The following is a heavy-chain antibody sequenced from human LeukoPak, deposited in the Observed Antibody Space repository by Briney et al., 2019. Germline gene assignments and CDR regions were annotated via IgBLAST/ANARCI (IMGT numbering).Heavy chain of an antibody. V-gene: IGHV3-23*01. CDR3: AKGSPPAVAGPLPYYFDY. Sequence: GGSLRLSCAASGFTFSSYAMSWVRQAPGKGLEWVSAISGSGGSTYYADSVKGRFTISRDNSKNTLYLQMNSLRAEDTAVYYCAKGSPPAVAGPLPYYFDYWGQGTLVTVSS. CDR1: GFTFSSYA. J-gene: IGHJ4*02. D-gene: IGHD6-19*01. CDR2: ISGSGGST.